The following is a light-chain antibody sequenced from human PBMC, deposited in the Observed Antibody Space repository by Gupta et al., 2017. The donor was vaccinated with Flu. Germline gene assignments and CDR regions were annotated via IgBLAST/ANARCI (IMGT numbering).Light chain of an antibody. CDR1: QSISDY. V-gene: IGKV1-12*01. CDR3: QQADSFPIT. Sequence: EIQMTQSPSSVSASIGDRVTITCRASQSISDYVAWYQQKPGEAPKLLIYGASTLHSGVPSRFSGSGTGTDFTLTISSRQPEDFATYYCQQADSFPITFGGGTKVDIE. CDR2: GAS. J-gene: IGKJ4*01.